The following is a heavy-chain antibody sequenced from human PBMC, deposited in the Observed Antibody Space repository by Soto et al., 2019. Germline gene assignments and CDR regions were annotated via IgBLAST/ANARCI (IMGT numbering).Heavy chain of an antibody. CDR1: GFTLSNYA. CDR3: ATMKLLGLFFSTIVVYDMNI. J-gene: IGHJ6*02. V-gene: IGHV3-48*02. D-gene: IGHD2-21*01. CDR2: ISSDSRYI. Sequence: WGSLRLSCAASGFTLSNYAVNWVRQAPGKGLEWVSYISSDSRYIYYGDSVKGRLTISRDNARNSVYLQMNGLRDEDTAVYYCATMKLLGLFFSTIVVYDMNIWGQGPRVTV.